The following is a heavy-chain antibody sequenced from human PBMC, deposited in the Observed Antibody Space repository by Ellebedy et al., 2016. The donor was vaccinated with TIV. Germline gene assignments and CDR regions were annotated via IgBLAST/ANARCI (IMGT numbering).Heavy chain of an antibody. Sequence: SETLSLXXTVSAGSMSSYYWSWIRQPAGKGLEWIGRIYISGSTKYNPSLKSRITMSVDTSKKQFFLKLSSVTAADTAVYYCAGGSSGPDYWGQGTLVTVSS. CDR1: AGSMSSYY. D-gene: IGHD6-25*01. CDR2: IYISGST. CDR3: AGGSSGPDY. J-gene: IGHJ4*02. V-gene: IGHV4-4*07.